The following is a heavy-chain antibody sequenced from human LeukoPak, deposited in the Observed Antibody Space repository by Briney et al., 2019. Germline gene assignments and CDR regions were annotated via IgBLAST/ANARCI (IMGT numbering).Heavy chain of an antibody. CDR3: AKGGLFVVVTADFDY. J-gene: IGHJ4*02. D-gene: IGHD2-21*02. V-gene: IGHV3-30*18. Sequence: GGSLRLSCAASGFTFSSYGMHWVRQAPGKGLEWVAVISYDGSNKYYADSVKGRFTISRDNAKNSLYLQMNSLRAEDTALYYCAKGGLFVVVTADFDYWGQGTLVTVSS. CDR1: GFTFSSYG. CDR2: ISYDGSNK.